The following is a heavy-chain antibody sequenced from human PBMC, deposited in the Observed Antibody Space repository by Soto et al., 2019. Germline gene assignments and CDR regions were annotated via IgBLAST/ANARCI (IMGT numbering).Heavy chain of an antibody. CDR3: ERERRWEPLLY. CDR2: ISGYNINT. D-gene: IGHD1-26*01. V-gene: IGHV1-18*01. CDR1: GYTFANYG. Sequence: QVRLVQSGPEVKKPGASVRVSCKASGYTFANYGITWVRQTSGQGLEWLGWISGYNINTHYAQKFEDRVTLTTDKSTSTVYMELSSLKSGDKAIYFYERERRWEPLLYWGQGTLVTVSP. J-gene: IGHJ4*02.